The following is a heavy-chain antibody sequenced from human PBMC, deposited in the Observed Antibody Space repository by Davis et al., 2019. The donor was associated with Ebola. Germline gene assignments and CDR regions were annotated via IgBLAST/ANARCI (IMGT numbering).Heavy chain of an antibody. CDR1: GFTFSGSA. CDR2: IRSKANSYAT. V-gene: IGHV3-73*01. J-gene: IGHJ4*02. CDR3: AKESGSSGWYDFDY. D-gene: IGHD6-19*01. Sequence: GGSLRLSCAASGFTFSGSAMHWVRQASGKGLEWVGRIRSKANSYATAYAASVKGRFTIARDDSKNTAYLQMNSLRAEDTAVYYCAKESGSSGWYDFDYWGQGTLVTVSS.